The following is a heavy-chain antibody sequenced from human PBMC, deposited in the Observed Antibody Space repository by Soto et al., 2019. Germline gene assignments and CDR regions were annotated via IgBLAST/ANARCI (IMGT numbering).Heavy chain of an antibody. CDR2: ISSSGSTI. Sequence: GGSLRLSCAASGFTFSDYYMSWIRQAPGKGLEWVSYISSSGSTIYYADSVKGRFTISRDNAKNSLYLQMNSLRAEDTAVYYCARARRGIYDYGHRFDPWGQGTLVTVSS. CDR1: GFTFSDYY. J-gene: IGHJ5*02. CDR3: ARARRGIYDYGHRFDP. V-gene: IGHV3-11*01. D-gene: IGHD3-16*01.